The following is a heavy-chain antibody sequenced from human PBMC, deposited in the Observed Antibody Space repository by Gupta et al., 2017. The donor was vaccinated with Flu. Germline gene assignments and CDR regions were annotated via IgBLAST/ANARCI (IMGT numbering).Heavy chain of an antibody. CDR2: MSGSGVHT. Sequence: DVQLLESGGGLVQPGRSLRLSCAASGFTFSSYAMSWVRQTPGKGLEWVSTMSGSGVHTYYADSVNGRFTISRDNSKNTLFLEMSSLRADDTAVYYCAKDGSGSYYSLPHFDYWGQGTLVTVSS. CDR3: AKDGSGSYYSLPHFDY. J-gene: IGHJ4*02. V-gene: IGHV3-23*01. CDR1: GFTFSSYA. D-gene: IGHD3-10*01.